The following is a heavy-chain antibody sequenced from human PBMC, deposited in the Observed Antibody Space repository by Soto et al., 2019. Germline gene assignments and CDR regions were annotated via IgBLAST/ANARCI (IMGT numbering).Heavy chain of an antibody. CDR1: GGTFSSYA. D-gene: IGHD3-10*01. Sequence: APVKVSCKASGGTFSSYAISWVRQAPGKGLEWMGDFDPEDDKTIYAQKFQGRVTITEDTFTDTAYMELRSLRSDVTAVYYCGGVTGRLAGGAFDIWGQGTMVTVSS. CDR3: GGVTGRLAGGAFDI. CDR2: FDPEDDKT. J-gene: IGHJ3*02. V-gene: IGHV1-24*01.